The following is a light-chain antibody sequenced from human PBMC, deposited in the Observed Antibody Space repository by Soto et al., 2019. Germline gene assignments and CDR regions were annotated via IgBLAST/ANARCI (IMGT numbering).Light chain of an antibody. CDR2: EVS. Sequence: QSALTQPASVSRSPGQSITISCTGTSSDVGGYYYVSWYQHPPGKAPKLIIYEVSNRPSWVSNRFSGSKSGNTASLTISGLQPEEEADYYCTSYTRRNTLLFGGGTKLTVL. CDR1: SSDVGGYYY. CDR3: TSYTRRNTLL. V-gene: IGLV2-14*01. J-gene: IGLJ3*02.